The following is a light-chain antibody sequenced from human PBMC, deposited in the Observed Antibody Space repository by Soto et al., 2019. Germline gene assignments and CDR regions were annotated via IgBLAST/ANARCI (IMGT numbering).Light chain of an antibody. CDR2: GAS. J-gene: IGKJ1*01. CDR1: QSVSANY. CDR3: QQYGSSSWT. V-gene: IGKV3-20*01. Sequence: EMVLTQSPGTLSLSPGERATLSCRASQSVSANYLAWYQQKPGQAPRLLINGASSRATGIPDRFSGSGSGTDFTLTISRLEPEDFAVYYCQQYGSSSWTFGQGTKVEIK.